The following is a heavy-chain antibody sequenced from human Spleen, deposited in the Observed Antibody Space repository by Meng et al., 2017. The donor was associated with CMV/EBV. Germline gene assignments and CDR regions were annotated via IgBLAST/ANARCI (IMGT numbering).Heavy chain of an antibody. CDR3: ARDPCVALPGTDFYYCYGMDV. V-gene: IGHV6-1*01. CDR2: TYYRSKWYN. CDR1: GDNVSANNAA. D-gene: IGHD2-2*01. Sequence: SQTLSLTCAISGDNVSANNAAWTWIRQSPSRGLEWLGMTYYRSKWYNDYAPSVKSRISINPDTSRNHFSLQLNSVIPEDKAVYFCARDPCVALPGTDFYYCYGMDVWGQGTTVTVSS. J-gene: IGHJ6*02.